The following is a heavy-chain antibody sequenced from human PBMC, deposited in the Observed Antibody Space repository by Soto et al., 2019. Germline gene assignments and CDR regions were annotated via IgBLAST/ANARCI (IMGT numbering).Heavy chain of an antibody. J-gene: IGHJ4*02. CDR2: IRGYDGDT. CDR1: GYTFSSYG. D-gene: IGHD6-19*01. CDR3: AREGASGWYPNDS. Sequence: QVQLVQSGAEVKRPGASVKVSCKASGYTFSSYGITWVRQAPGQGLEWMGWIRGYDGDTHYAQKFQGRVTMTTDTSTSTAYMELRSLRSDDTAVYYCAREGASGWYPNDSWGQGTLVTVSS. V-gene: IGHV1-18*01.